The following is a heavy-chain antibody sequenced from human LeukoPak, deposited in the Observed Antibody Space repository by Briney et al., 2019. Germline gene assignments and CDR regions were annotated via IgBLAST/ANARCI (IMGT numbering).Heavy chain of an antibody. J-gene: IGHJ5*02. V-gene: IGHV1-8*01. CDR2: MNPNSGNT. Sequence: ASVKVSCKTSGYTFSNYDVNWVRQATGQGPEWMGWMNPNSGNTGYALQFQGRVTMTSDTSISTAYMELSSLRSDDTAVYFCARAVTHQLLSDHWGQGTLVTVSS. CDR1: GYTFSNYD. D-gene: IGHD2-2*01. CDR3: ARAVTHQLLSDH.